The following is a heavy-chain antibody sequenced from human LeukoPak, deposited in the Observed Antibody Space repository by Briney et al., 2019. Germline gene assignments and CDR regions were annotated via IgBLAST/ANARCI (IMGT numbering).Heavy chain of an antibody. V-gene: IGHV3-66*01. D-gene: IGHD5-18*01. CDR3: ASGYSYGLHYFDY. CDR2: LYSVGTT. Sequence: PGGSLRLSCAASGFIVSSNFMTWVRQAPGRGLEWVSVLYSVGTTYYADSVKGRFTISRDDSKNTLYLQMNSLRAEDTAMYYCASGYSYGLHYFDYWGQGTLVTVSS. CDR1: GFIVSSNF. J-gene: IGHJ4*02.